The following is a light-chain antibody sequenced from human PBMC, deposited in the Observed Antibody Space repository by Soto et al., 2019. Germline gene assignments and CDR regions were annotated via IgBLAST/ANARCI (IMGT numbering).Light chain of an antibody. CDR1: QSVDTF. CDR3: QKYGYSPIT. CDR2: DAS. Sequence: ALTQSPATLSLSPGDRATLSCRASQSVDTFLAWYQQKPGQAPRLLIYDASNRATGIPDRLSGSGSGTDLTLTISRLEPEDFAVYYCQKYGYSPITCGQGTRLEIK. V-gene: IGKV3-11*01. J-gene: IGKJ5*01.